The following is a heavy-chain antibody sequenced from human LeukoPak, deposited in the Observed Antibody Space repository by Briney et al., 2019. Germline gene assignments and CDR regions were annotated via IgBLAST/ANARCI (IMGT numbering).Heavy chain of an antibody. D-gene: IGHD1-1*01. J-gene: IGHJ3*02. Sequence: GGSLRLPCAASGLTFDDYAMHWVRQAPGKGLEWVSGISWNSGSIGYADSVKGRFTISRDNAKNSLYLQMNSLRAEDTALYYCAKVPDNLDAFDIWGQGTMVTVSS. CDR1: GLTFDDYA. CDR2: ISWNSGSI. V-gene: IGHV3-9*01. CDR3: AKVPDNLDAFDI.